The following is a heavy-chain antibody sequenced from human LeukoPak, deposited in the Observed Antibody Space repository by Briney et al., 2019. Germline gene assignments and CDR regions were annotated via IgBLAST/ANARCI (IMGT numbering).Heavy chain of an antibody. V-gene: IGHV4-38-2*02. D-gene: IGHD3-16*01. CDR3: ARENWGSSFPVY. Sequence: PSETLSLTCTVSGYSISSGYNWGWIRQPPEKGLEWIGSSHHSGNTYYNPSLKSRATISVDTSNNQFSLHLTSVTAADTAVYYCARENWGSSFPVYWGQGTPVTVSS. J-gene: IGHJ4*02. CDR2: SHHSGNT. CDR1: GYSISSGYN.